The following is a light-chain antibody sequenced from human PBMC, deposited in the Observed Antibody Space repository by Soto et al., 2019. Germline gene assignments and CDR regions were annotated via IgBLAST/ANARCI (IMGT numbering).Light chain of an antibody. J-gene: IGLJ3*02. CDR3: AAWDDSLWV. CDR1: SSNIGSNT. V-gene: IGLV1-44*01. Sequence: QAVVTQPPSASGTLGQRVTISCSGSSSNIGSNTVNWYQQLPGSAPKVLIYSNHQRPSGVPDRFSGSKSGTSASLAISGLQCEDEADYYCAAWDDSLWVFGGGTKVTVL. CDR2: SNH.